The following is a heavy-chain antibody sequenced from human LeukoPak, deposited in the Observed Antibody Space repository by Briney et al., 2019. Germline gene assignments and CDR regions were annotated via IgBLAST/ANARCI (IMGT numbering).Heavy chain of an antibody. V-gene: IGHV3-74*01. J-gene: IGHJ4*02. CDR3: ARSYYDSSGYYHFDY. CDR1: GFTFSSYW. D-gene: IGHD3-22*01. CDR2: INSDGSST. Sequence: GGSLRLSCAASGFTFSSYWMHWVRQAPGKGLVWVSRINSDGSSTSYADSVKGRFTISRDNAKKSLYLQMHSLRAEDTAVYYCARSYYDSSGYYHFDYWGQGTLVTVSS.